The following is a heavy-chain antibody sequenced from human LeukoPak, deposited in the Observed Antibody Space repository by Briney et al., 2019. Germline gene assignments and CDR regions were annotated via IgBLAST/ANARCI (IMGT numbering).Heavy chain of an antibody. CDR2: TRNKANSYTT. CDR3: ASYRSYDMHV. Sequence: PGGSLRLSCAASGFTFSSYGMHWVRQAPGMGLEWVGRTRNKANSYTTEYAASVKGRFTISRDDSKNSLYLQMNSLKTEDTAVYYCASYRSYDMHVWGQGTTVTVSS. J-gene: IGHJ6*02. CDR1: GFTFSSYG. V-gene: IGHV3-72*01. D-gene: IGHD3-16*02.